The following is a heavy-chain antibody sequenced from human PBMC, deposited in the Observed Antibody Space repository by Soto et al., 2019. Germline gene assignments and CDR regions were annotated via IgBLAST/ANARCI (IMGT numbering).Heavy chain of an antibody. CDR3: ARDAARYYDFWTGPNEDDYYYAMDV. Sequence: SETVSLTCAVASYSINIGYYWGWIRQPAGKGLQWIGSIYHSGTTYYNPSLKSRVTIAVDTSRNQFSLRLSSVTAADTAVYYCARDAARYYDFWTGPNEDDYYYAMDVWGQGTTVTVSS. J-gene: IGHJ6*02. V-gene: IGHV4-38-2*02. D-gene: IGHD3-3*01. CDR1: SYSINIGYY. CDR2: IYHSGTT.